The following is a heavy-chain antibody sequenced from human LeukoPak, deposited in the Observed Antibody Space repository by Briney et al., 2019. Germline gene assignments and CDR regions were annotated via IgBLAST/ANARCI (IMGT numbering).Heavy chain of an antibody. J-gene: IGHJ4*02. CDR1: GFTFSSYA. V-gene: IGHV3-30*04. Sequence: GRSLRLSCAASGFTFSSYAMHWVRQAPGKGLEWVAVISYDGSNKYYADSVKGRFTISRDNSKNTLYLQMNSLRAEDTAVYYCAKGARWLQSDFDYWGQGTLVTVSS. CDR3: AKGARWLQSDFDY. D-gene: IGHD5-24*01. CDR2: ISYDGSNK.